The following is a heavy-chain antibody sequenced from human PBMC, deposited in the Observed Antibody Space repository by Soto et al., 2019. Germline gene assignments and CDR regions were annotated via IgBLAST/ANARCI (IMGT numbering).Heavy chain of an antibody. V-gene: IGHV1-69*04. CDR2: IIPMLEIT. CDR1: GGTFSNHI. Sequence: SVKVSCKASGGTFSNHIITWVRQAPGQGPEWMGRIIPMLEITTYAQKFQGRVTITADKSTTTAYMEVNSLRSEDTAVYYCARDLAPDIWGQGTLVTVSS. CDR3: ARDLAPDI. J-gene: IGHJ4*02.